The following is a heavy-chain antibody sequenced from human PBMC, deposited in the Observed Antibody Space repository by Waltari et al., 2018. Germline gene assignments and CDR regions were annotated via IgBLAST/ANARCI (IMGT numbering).Heavy chain of an antibody. V-gene: IGHV4-31*03. CDR3: ARDEYCSSTSCYQSDWYFDL. J-gene: IGHJ2*01. Sequence: QVQLQESGPGLVKPSQTLSLTCTVSGGSISSGGYYWSWIRQHPGKGLVWIGYICYRGGTYYSPPLKSRCTISVDTSKNQFYLKLSSVTAADTAVYYCARDEYCSSTSCYQSDWYFDLWGRGTLVTVSS. CDR2: ICYRGGT. CDR1: GGSISSGGYY. D-gene: IGHD2-2*01.